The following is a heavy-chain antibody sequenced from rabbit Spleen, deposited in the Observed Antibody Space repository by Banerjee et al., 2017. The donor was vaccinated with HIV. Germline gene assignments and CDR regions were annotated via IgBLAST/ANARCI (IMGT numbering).Heavy chain of an antibody. J-gene: IGHJ3*01. CDR2: IDLLFGTT. Sequence: QEQLEESGGGLVQPGGSLKLSCQASGFDFSRTGVSWVRQAPGKGLEWIGYIDLLFGTTYYASWVNGRFTISSHNAQNTLYLQLHSLTAADTATYFCVRGASESGYYSLWGQGPLVTVS. V-gene: IGHV1S47*01. CDR3: VRGASESGYYSL. CDR1: GFDFSRTG. D-gene: IGHD1-1*01.